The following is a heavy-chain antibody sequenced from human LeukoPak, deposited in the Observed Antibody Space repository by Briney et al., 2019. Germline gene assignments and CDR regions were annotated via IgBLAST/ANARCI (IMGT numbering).Heavy chain of an antibody. CDR2: ISYDGSNK. J-gene: IGHJ4*02. CDR1: GFTFSSYA. V-gene: IGHV3-30-3*01. CDR3: ARTDWVVYYDSSGYYYGH. D-gene: IGHD3-22*01. Sequence: GGSLRLSCAASGFTFSSYAMHWVRQAPGKGLEWVAVISYDGSNKYYADSVKGRFTISRDNSKNTLYLQMNSLRAEDTAVYYCARTDWVVYYDSSGYYYGHWGQGTLVTVSS.